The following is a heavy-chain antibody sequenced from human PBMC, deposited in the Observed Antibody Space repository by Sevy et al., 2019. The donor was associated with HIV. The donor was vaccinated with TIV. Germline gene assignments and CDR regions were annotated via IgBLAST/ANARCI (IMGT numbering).Heavy chain of an antibody. V-gene: IGHV3-23*01. J-gene: IGHJ4*02. CDR2: ISGSGGSST. Sequence: GGSLRLSCAVSGFTFSTYAMSWVRQAPGKGLEWVSAISGSGGSSTYYADSVKGRFTISRDNSKNTLYLQMNSLRPEDTAVYYCARAYSSWFGTVHYWGQGTLVTVSS. D-gene: IGHD6-13*01. CDR1: GFTFSTYA. CDR3: ARAYSSWFGTVHY.